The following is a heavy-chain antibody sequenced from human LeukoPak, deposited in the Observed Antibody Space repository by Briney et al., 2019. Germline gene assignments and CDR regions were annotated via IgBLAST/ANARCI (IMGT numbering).Heavy chain of an antibody. J-gene: IGHJ3*02. CDR1: GFTFGNAW. CDR2: IKSDGSST. V-gene: IGHV3-74*01. Sequence: GGSLRLSCAASGFTFGNAWMTWVRQAPGKGLVWVSRIKSDGSSTSYADSVKGRFTISRDNAKNTLYLQMNSLRAEDTAVYYCARVGAATYAFDIWGQGTMVTVSS. D-gene: IGHD3-16*01. CDR3: ARVGAATYAFDI.